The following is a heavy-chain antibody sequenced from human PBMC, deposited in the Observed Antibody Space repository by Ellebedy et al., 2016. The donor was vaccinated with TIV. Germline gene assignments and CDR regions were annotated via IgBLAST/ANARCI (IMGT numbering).Heavy chain of an antibody. V-gene: IGHV3-7*01. CDR3: VRGGTWSTDY. D-gene: IGHD6-13*01. J-gene: IGHJ4*02. CDR2: IKPDGSEA. CDR1: GFTFSTYW. Sequence: GESLKISCAASGFTFSTYWMNWVRQAPGKGLKWVATIKPDGSEAFYVDSVKGRFTFSRDNGQNSLFLQMNSLRAEDTAVYYCVRGGTWSTDYWGQGTLVTVSS.